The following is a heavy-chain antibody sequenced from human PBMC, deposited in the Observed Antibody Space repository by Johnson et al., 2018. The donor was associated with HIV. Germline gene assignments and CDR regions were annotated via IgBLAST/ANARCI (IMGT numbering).Heavy chain of an antibody. D-gene: IGHD5-12*01. J-gene: IGHJ3*02. CDR2: IWYDGSNK. CDR1: GFTFSSYG. V-gene: IGHV3-33*01. CDR3: ARGGRVATDAFDI. Sequence: VQLVESGGGVVQPGRSLRLSCAASGFTFSSYGMHWVRQAPGKGLEWVAVIWYDGSNKYYADSVKGRFTISRDNSKNTLYLQMNSLRAEDTAVYYCARGGRVATDAFDIWGQGTMVTVSS.